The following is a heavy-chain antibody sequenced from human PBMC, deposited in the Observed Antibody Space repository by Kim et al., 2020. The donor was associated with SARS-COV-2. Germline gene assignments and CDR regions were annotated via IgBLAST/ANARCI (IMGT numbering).Heavy chain of an antibody. J-gene: IGHJ4*02. D-gene: IGHD3-10*01. Sequence: TNYAQKFQGRVTMTRDTSISTAYMELSRLRSDDTAVYYCARDYIGYYFDYWGQGTLVTVSS. V-gene: IGHV1-2*02. CDR3: ARDYIGYYFDY. CDR2: T.